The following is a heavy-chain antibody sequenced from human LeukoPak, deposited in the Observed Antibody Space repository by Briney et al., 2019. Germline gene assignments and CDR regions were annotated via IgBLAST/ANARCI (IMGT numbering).Heavy chain of an antibody. CDR2: IYYSGST. Sequence: SETLSLTCTVSGGSISSSSYYWGWIRQPPGKGLEWIGSIYYSGSTYYNPSLKSRVTISVDTSKNQFSLKLSSVTAADTAVYYCARALDYGDLTFDYWGQGTLVTVSS. V-gene: IGHV4-39*07. CDR1: GGSISSSSYY. J-gene: IGHJ4*02. CDR3: ARALDYGDLTFDY. D-gene: IGHD4-17*01.